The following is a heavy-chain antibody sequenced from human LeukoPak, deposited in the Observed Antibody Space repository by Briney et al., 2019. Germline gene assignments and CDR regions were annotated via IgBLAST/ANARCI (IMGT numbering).Heavy chain of an antibody. Sequence: ASQTLSLTCTVSGGSISSGDYYWSWIRQPPGKGLEWIGYIYYSGSTYYNPSLKSRVTISVDTSKNQFSLKLSSVTAADTAVYYCASTGKAKTYYSMDVWGQGTTVTVSS. J-gene: IGHJ6*02. CDR2: IYYSGST. CDR3: ASTGKAKTYYSMDV. CDR1: GGSISSGDYY. V-gene: IGHV4-30-4*01.